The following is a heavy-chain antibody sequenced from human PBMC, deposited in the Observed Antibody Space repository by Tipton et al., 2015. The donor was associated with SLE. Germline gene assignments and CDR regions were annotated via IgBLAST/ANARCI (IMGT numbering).Heavy chain of an antibody. CDR2: IYHDGST. Sequence: TLSLTCSVSGGSISTTSYYWGWIRQPPGKGLEWIANIYHDGSTYYNPSLKSRVTISVDTSKNQFSLKLTSVTAAGTAVFYCARHRGYFTVSDYIDYWGQGTLVTVSS. CDR3: ARHRGYFTVSDYIDY. V-gene: IGHV4-39*07. J-gene: IGHJ4*02. D-gene: IGHD2-8*01. CDR1: GGSISTTSYY.